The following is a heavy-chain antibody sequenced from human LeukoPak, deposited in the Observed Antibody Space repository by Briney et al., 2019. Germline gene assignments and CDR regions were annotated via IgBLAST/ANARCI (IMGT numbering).Heavy chain of an antibody. CDR2: ITGSGPYI. J-gene: IGHJ4*02. D-gene: IGHD3-16*01. CDR1: GFTFSTFA. V-gene: IGHV3-21*06. Sequence: SLRLSXAASGFTFSTFAMHWVRLSPGKGLEWVSSITGSGPYILYADSVKRRFTISRDNTKNLLYLEMNSLRAEDTAMYYCVRDVGAVRGEVYFDYWGQGTLVTVSS. CDR3: VRDVGAVRGEVYFDY.